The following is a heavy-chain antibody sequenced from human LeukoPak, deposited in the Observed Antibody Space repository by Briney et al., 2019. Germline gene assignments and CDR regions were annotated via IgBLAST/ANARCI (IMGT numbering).Heavy chain of an antibody. CDR3: ARGYWAAAGVDY. CDR2: VNPNSGNT. J-gene: IGHJ4*02. V-gene: IGHV1-8*01. D-gene: IGHD6-13*01. CDR1: GYTFTSYD. Sequence: ASVKVSCKASGYTFTSYDINWVRQATGQGLEWMGWVNPNSGNTGYAQKFQGRVTMTRNTSISTAYMELSSLRSEDTAVYYCARGYWAAAGVDYWGQGTLVTVPS.